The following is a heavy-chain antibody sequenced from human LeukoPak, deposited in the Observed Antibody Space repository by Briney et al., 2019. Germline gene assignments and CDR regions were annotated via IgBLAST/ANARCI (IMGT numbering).Heavy chain of an antibody. D-gene: IGHD3-22*01. Sequence: ASVKVSCKASGGTFSSYAISWVRQATGQGLEWMGWMNPTSGKAGFAQRFQGRVSMTRSIPISTAYMELSSLRSEDTAVYYCARDFFDGHGYTFYYYGMDVWGQGTTVTVSS. CDR1: GGTFSSYA. V-gene: IGHV1-8*02. CDR2: MNPTSGKA. CDR3: ARDFFDGHGYTFYYYGMDV. J-gene: IGHJ6*02.